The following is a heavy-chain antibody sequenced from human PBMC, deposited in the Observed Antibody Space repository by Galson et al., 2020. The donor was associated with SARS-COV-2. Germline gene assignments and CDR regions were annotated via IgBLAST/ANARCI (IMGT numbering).Heavy chain of an antibody. Sequence: GASVKVSCKASGYTFTSYDINWVRQAPGQGLEWLGWMNPNSGNTGYAQKFRYRVTMTRNTSINTAYLELASLMSEDTAVYYCARAATLIREWGQGTLVTVSS. CDR1: GYTFTSYD. CDR3: ARAATLIRE. V-gene: IGHV1-8*01. D-gene: IGHD3-10*01. J-gene: IGHJ4*02. CDR2: MNPNSGNT.